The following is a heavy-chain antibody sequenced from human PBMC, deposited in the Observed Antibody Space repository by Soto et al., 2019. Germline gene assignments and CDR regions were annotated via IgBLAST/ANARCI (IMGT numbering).Heavy chain of an antibody. CDR1: GFTFSSYG. J-gene: IGHJ4*02. Sequence: QVQLVESGGGVVQPGRSLRLSCAASGFTFSSYGMHWVRQAPGKGLEWVAVIWYDGSKKYYADSVKGRFTISRDNSKNTLYLQMNSLRAEDTAVYYCARDGYGSGSYYIDYWGQGTLVTVSS. CDR3: ARDGYGSGSYYIDY. CDR2: IWYDGSKK. D-gene: IGHD3-10*01. V-gene: IGHV3-33*01.